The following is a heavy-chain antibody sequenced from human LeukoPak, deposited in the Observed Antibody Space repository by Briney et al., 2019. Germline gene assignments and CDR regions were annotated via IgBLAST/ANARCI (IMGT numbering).Heavy chain of an antibody. J-gene: IGHJ4*02. CDR1: GGSISSYY. CDR2: IYYSGST. D-gene: IGHD3-22*01. CDR3: ARASGYYYGFGNFGY. Sequence: KPSETLSLTCTVSGGSISSYYWSWIRQPPGKGLEWIGYIYYSGSTNCNPSLKSRVTISVDTSKNQFSLKLSSVTAADTAVYYCARASGYYYGFGNFGYWGQGTLVTVSS. V-gene: IGHV4-59*01.